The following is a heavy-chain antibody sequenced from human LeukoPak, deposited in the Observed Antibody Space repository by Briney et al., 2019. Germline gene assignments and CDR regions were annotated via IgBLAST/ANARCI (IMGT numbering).Heavy chain of an antibody. V-gene: IGHV1-24*01. CDR1: GYTLTELS. CDR3: ARVGPDYDY. J-gene: IGHJ4*02. D-gene: IGHD3-16*01. CDR2: FDPEDGET. Sequence: GASVKVSCKVSGYTLTELSMHWVRQAPGKGLEWMGGFDPEDGETIYAQKFQGRVTITRNTSISTAYMELSSLRSEDTAVYYCARVGPDYDYWGQGTLVTVSS.